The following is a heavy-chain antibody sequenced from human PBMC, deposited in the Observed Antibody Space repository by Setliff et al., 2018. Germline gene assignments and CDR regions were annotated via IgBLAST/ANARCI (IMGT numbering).Heavy chain of an antibody. CDR3: ADVDRGNDSSAYWGAFDI. CDR1: GFTFSSYS. V-gene: IGHV3-48*04. Sequence: GGSLRLSCAASGFTFSSYSMNWVRQAPGKGLEWVSYISSSSSIIYYADSVKGRFTSSRDNAKNSMYLQMNSLRAEETAVYYCADVDRGNDSSAYWGAFDIWGQGTMVTVSS. CDR2: ISSSSSII. J-gene: IGHJ3*02. D-gene: IGHD3-22*01.